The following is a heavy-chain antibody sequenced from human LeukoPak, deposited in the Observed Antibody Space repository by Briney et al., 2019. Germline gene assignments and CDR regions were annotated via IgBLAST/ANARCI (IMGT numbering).Heavy chain of an antibody. CDR3: ARDRAENGDYGARTGAFDI. CDR2: IYSDGRT. CDR1: GFTVSDNY. D-gene: IGHD4-17*01. Sequence: GWSLSLSCAASGFTVSDNYMSWVRQAPAKGLEWVSVIYSDGRTFYADSVKGRFTISRDNSKNKLYLQMNSLRVDDTAVYYCARDRAENGDYGARTGAFDIWGQGTLVTVSS. V-gene: IGHV3-53*01. J-gene: IGHJ3*02.